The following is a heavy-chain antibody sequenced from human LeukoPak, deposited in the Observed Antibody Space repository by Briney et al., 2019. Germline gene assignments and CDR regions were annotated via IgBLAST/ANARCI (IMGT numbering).Heavy chain of an antibody. CDR3: ARGRYYMDV. V-gene: IGHV3-48*01. CDR1: GLTFSSYS. Sequence: GGSLRLSCAASGLTFSSYSMNWVRQAPGKGLAWVSYISSSSSTIYFADSVKGRFTISRDKAKNSLYLQMNSLRAEDTAVYYCARGRYYMDVWGKGTTVTVSS. CDR2: ISSSSSTI. J-gene: IGHJ6*03.